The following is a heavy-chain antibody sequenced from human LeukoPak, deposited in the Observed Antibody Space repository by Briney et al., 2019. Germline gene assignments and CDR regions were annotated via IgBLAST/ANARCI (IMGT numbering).Heavy chain of an antibody. CDR1: GFTFSGNW. CDR3: ARGRGMDV. Sequence: GGSLRLSCAASGFTFSGNWMTWVRQAPGKGLEWVANIKQDGSENFYLDSVKGRFTISRDNAKNSLYLKMNSLRAEDTAVYYCARGRGMDVWGKGTTVTVSS. V-gene: IGHV3-7*01. J-gene: IGHJ6*04. CDR2: IKQDGSEN.